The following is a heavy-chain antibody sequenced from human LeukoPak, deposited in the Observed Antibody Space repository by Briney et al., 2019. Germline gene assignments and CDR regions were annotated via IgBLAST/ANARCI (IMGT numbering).Heavy chain of an antibody. CDR2: ISYDGSNK. J-gene: IGHJ4*02. CDR1: GFTFSSYG. V-gene: IGHV3-30*18. Sequence: GGSLRLSCVVSGFTFSSYGMHWVRQAPGKGLKWVAVISYDGSNKYYADSVKGRFTISRDNSKNTLYLQMNSLRAEDTAVYYCAKRGYHYDSSGYYSRTYFDYWGQGTLVIVSS. D-gene: IGHD3-22*01. CDR3: AKRGYHYDSSGYYSRTYFDY.